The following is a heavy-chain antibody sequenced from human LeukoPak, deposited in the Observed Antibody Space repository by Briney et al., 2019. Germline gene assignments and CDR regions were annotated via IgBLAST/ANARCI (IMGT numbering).Heavy chain of an antibody. J-gene: IGHJ4*02. Sequence: SETLSLTCTVSGGSISSGGYYWGWLRQHPGKGLEWIGYNYYRGRTYYNASLKSRVTILVDTSKNQFSLRLSCVTAADTAVYYCARAVLGFDYWGQGTLVTVSS. CDR1: GGSISSGGYY. CDR3: ARAVLGFDY. V-gene: IGHV4-31*03. D-gene: IGHD7-27*01. CDR2: NYYRGRT.